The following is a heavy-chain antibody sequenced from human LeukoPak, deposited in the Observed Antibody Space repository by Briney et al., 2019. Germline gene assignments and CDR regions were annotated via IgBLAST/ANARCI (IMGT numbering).Heavy chain of an antibody. V-gene: IGHV1-18*01. J-gene: IGHJ4*02. Sequence: ASVKVSCKASGYTFTSYGISWVRQAPGQGLEWMGWISAYNGNTNYAQKLQGRVTMTTDTSTNTVYMDLRSLRSDDTAVYYCARDLEHCRNIICSNSAYWGQGTLVTVSS. D-gene: IGHD2-2*01. CDR2: ISAYNGNT. CDR3: ARDLEHCRNIICSNSAY. CDR1: GYTFTSYG.